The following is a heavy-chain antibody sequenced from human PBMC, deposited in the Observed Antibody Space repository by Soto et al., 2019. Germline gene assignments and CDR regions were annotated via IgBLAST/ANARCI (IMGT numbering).Heavy chain of an antibody. J-gene: IGHJ4*02. V-gene: IGHV4-31*03. CDR3: ARLAYSSRGGQFFDY. CDR1: GDSIRSGGYH. CDR2: IDYSGET. Sequence: QVQLKESGTGLVEPSQTLSLTCNVSGDSIRSGGYHWSWIRQHPGKGLEWIVYIDYSGETYYNPSVKSRVAISVHTSKKQSSLNLSSVTDADTSVYYCARLAYSSRGGQFFDYWGQGVLVTVSS. D-gene: IGHD6-13*01.